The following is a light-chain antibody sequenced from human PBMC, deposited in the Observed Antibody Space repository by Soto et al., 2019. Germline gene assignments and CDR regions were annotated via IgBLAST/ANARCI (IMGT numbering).Light chain of an antibody. J-gene: IGKJ3*01. CDR1: QGISDY. CDR2: AAS. V-gene: IGKV1-27*01. Sequence: DMEMTQSPSSLSASVGDRVTITCRATQGISDYLAWYQQKVGKVPKLLIYAASTVQSGVPSWFSGSGSGTVSPLTSSSLYPEDAASYYRQNNNSPPFTFGPGTKVEIK. CDR3: QNNNSPPFT.